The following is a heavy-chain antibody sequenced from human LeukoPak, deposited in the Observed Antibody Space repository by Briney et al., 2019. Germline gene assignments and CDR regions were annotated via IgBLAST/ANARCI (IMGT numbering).Heavy chain of an antibody. D-gene: IGHD6-13*01. Sequence: GGSLRLSCAASGFTVSSNYMSWVRQAPGKGLEWVSVIYSGGSTYYADSVKGRFTISRDNSKNTLYLQMNSLRAEDTAVYYCASSNSSWYWSTFRDWGQGTLVTVSS. J-gene: IGHJ4*02. CDR2: IYSGGST. CDR3: ASSNSSWYWSTFRD. V-gene: IGHV3-53*01. CDR1: GFTVSSNY.